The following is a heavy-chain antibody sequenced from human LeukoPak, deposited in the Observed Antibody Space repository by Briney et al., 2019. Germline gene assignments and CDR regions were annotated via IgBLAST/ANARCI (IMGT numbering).Heavy chain of an antibody. CDR2: IFYSGST. CDR3: ARVHGFWQYYFDY. D-gene: IGHD3/OR15-3a*01. Sequence: SETLSLICTVSGGSINSYYWSWIRQPPGKGLEWIGYIFYSGSTNYNPSLKSRVTISVDTSENQFSLKLSSVTAADTAVYYCARVHGFWQYYFDYWGQGTLVTVSS. V-gene: IGHV4-59*01. J-gene: IGHJ4*02. CDR1: GGSINSYY.